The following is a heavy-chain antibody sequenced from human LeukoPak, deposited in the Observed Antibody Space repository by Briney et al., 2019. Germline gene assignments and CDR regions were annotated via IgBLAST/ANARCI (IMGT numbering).Heavy chain of an antibody. CDR1: AYTFNTYW. D-gene: IGHD1-26*01. J-gene: IGHJ4*02. Sequence: GESLKISCKNSAYTFNTYWIGWVRQLPGKGLEWMGIIYPSDSHTTYSPSFQGQVTISADKSINTAYLRWSSLKASDTAMYYCASGGGSYPNAYWGQGTQVTVSS. CDR2: IYPSDSHT. CDR3: ASGGGSYPNAY. V-gene: IGHV5-51*01.